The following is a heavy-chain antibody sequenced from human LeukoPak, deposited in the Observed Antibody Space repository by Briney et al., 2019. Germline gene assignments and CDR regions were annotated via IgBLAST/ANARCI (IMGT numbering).Heavy chain of an antibody. CDR3: ASSSWYALDY. CDR2: ISSSGSTM. J-gene: IGHJ4*02. D-gene: IGHD6-13*01. Sequence: GGSLRLSCAASGFTFSSYEMNWVRQAPGKGLEWISYISSSGSTMYYAESVKGRFTISRDNAKNSLYLQMNSLRAEDTAIYYCASSSWYALDYWGQGTLVTVSS. V-gene: IGHV3-48*03. CDR1: GFTFSSYE.